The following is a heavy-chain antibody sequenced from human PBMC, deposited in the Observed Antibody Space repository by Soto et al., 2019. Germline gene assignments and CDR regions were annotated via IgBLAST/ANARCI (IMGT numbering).Heavy chain of an antibody. CDR3: AKGPSAGTSLYYFDY. J-gene: IGHJ4*02. D-gene: IGHD6-13*01. CDR2: ISGSGGST. V-gene: IGHV3-23*01. Sequence: GGSLRLSCAASGFTFSSYAMSWVRQAPGKGLEWVSAISGSGGSTYYADSVKGRFTISRDNSKNTLYLQMNSLRAEDTAVYYCAKGPSAGTSLYYFDYWGQGTLVTVSS. CDR1: GFTFSSYA.